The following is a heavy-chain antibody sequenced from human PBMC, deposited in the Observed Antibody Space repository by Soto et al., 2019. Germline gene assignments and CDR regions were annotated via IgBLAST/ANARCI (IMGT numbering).Heavy chain of an antibody. V-gene: IGHV3-7*05. CDR2: IKQDGSEK. D-gene: IGHD6-6*01. J-gene: IGHJ6*02. CDR3: ARDRWEQLVHYYYYGMDV. Sequence: PGGSLRLSCAASGLTFSSYWMSWVRQAPGKGLEWVANIKQDGSEKYYVDSVKGRFTISRDNAKNSLYLQMNSLRAEDTAVYYCARDRWEQLVHYYYYGMDVWGQGTTVTVSS. CDR1: GLTFSSYW.